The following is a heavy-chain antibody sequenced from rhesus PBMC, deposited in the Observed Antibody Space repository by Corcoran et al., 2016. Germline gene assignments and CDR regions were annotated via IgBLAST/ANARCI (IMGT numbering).Heavy chain of an antibody. Sequence: QVQLQESGPGLVKPSETLSLTCAVSGGSLKNNHWTWIRQPPGRGLGWFVYISATECTTSHTPSLRSRITISPDTSKNHFSLKLSSLTAADTAVYYCARGLFYFDYWGQGVLVSVSS. V-gene: IGHV4-173*01. CDR1: GGSLKNNH. J-gene: IGHJ4*01. CDR2: ISATECTT. CDR3: ARGLFYFDY.